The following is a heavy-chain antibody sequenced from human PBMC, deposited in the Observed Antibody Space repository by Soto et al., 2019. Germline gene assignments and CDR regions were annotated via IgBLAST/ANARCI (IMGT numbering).Heavy chain of an antibody. CDR3: ARGGRYYYDSSGDYYAFDY. V-gene: IGHV1-8*01. J-gene: IGHJ4*02. D-gene: IGHD3-22*01. CDR2: MNPNSGNT. Sequence: ASVKVSRKASGYTFTSYDINWVRQATGQGLEWMGWMNPNSGNTGYAQKFQGRVTMTRNTSISTAYMELSSLRSEDTAVYYCARGGRYYYDSSGDYYAFDYWGQGTLVTVSS. CDR1: GYTFTSYD.